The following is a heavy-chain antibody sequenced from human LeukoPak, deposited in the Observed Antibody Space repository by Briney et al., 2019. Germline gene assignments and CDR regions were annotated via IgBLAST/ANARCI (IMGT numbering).Heavy chain of an antibody. Sequence: GGSLRLSCAASGFTVSSNYMSWVRQAPGKGLEWVSVIYSGGSTYYADSVKGRFTISRDNSKNTLYLHMNSLRAEDTAVYYCAGRFSPYYYYMDVWGKGTTVTISS. CDR1: GFTVSSNY. CDR3: AGRFSPYYYYMDV. CDR2: IYSGGST. J-gene: IGHJ6*03. V-gene: IGHV3-66*04.